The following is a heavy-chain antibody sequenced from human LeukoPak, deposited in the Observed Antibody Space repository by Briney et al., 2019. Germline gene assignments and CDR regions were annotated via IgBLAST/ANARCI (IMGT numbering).Heavy chain of an antibody. Sequence: GESLKISCKGSGYSFTSYWIGWVRQMPGKGLEWMGIIYPGDSDTRYSPSFQGQVTISADKSISTAYLQWSSLKASDTAVYYCARERREISRQQLVPGYYFDYWGQGTLVTVSS. CDR2: IYPGDSDT. CDR3: ARERREISRQQLVPGYYFDY. D-gene: IGHD6-13*01. V-gene: IGHV5-51*01. J-gene: IGHJ4*02. CDR1: GYSFTSYW.